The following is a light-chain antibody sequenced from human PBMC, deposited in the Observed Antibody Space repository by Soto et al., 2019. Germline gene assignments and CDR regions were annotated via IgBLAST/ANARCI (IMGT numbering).Light chain of an antibody. CDR3: QQYNNWPLT. J-gene: IGKJ4*01. Sequence: EIVMTQSASTLSVSAGERATLSWRASQSVSSNLAWYQQKPGQAPRLLIYGASTRATGIPARFSGSGYGTEFNLTISSLQSEDFAVYYCQQYNNWPLTFGGGTKVDIK. CDR2: GAS. CDR1: QSVSSN. V-gene: IGKV3-15*01.